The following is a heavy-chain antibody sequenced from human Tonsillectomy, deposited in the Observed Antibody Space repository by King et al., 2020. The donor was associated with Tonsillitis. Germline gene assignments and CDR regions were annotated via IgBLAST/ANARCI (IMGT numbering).Heavy chain of an antibody. J-gene: IGHJ4*02. D-gene: IGHD3-22*01. Sequence: QLQESGPGLAKPSETLSLTCTVSGGSISSSSYYWGWIRQPPGKGLEWIGSIYYSGSTYYNPSLKSRVTMSVDTSNKQFSLKLSSVTAADTAVYYCARGSRLGIYYFDYWGQGTLVTVSS. CDR3: ARGSRLGIYYFDY. CDR1: GGSISSSSYY. V-gene: IGHV4-39*01. CDR2: IYYSGST.